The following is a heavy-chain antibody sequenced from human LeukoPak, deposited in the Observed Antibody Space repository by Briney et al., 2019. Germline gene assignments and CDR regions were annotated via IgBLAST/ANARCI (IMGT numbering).Heavy chain of an antibody. CDR3: ARDLHSGWYGNLDY. CDR2: IYHSGST. D-gene: IGHD6-19*01. CDR1: GGSISSSNW. J-gene: IGHJ4*02. V-gene: IGHV4-4*02. Sequence: PSETLSLTCAVSGGSISSSNWWSWVRQPPGKGLEWIGEIYHSGSTNYNPSLKSRVTISVDKSKNQFSLKLSSVTAADTAVYYCARDLHSGWYGNLDYWGQGTLVTVSS.